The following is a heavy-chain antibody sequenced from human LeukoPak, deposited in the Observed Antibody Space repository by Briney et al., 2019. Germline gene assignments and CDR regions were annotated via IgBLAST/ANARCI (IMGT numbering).Heavy chain of an antibody. CDR2: ISGYSGNT. Sequence: GASVKVSCKASGYTFTSYGISWVRQAPGQGLEWMGWISGYSGNTKYAQKLQGRVTMTTDTSTSTAYMELRSLRSDDTAVYYCARDGTFYSGSYSYFFDYWGQGTLVTVSS. CDR1: GYTFTSYG. J-gene: IGHJ4*02. V-gene: IGHV1-18*01. CDR3: ARDGTFYSGSYSYFFDY. D-gene: IGHD1-26*01.